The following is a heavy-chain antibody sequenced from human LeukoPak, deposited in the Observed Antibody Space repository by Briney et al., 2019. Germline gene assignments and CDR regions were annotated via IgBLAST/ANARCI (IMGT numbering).Heavy chain of an antibody. V-gene: IGHV3-73*01. Sequence: PGGSLKLSCAASRFTFSGSAMHWVRQASGKGLEWVGRIRSKANSYATAYAASVKGRFTISRDDSKNTAYLQMNSLKTEDTAVYYCTSPHSSGYSGPIDYWGQGTLVTVSS. CDR1: RFTFSGSA. D-gene: IGHD3-22*01. J-gene: IGHJ4*02. CDR2: IRSKANSYAT. CDR3: TSPHSSGYSGPIDY.